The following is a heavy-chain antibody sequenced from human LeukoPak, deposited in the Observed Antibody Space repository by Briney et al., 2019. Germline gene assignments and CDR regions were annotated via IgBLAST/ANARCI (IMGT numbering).Heavy chain of an antibody. CDR3: SKQKPAYDILTGSDY. CDR2: ISWDGGST. D-gene: IGHD3-9*01. Sequence: GGSLRLSCAASGFTFDDYTMHWVRQAPGKGLEWVSLISWDGGSTYYADSVKGRFTISRDNSKNSLYLQMNSLRTEDTALYYFSKQKPAYDILTGSDYWGQGTLVTVSS. CDR1: GFTFDDYT. V-gene: IGHV3-43*01. J-gene: IGHJ4*02.